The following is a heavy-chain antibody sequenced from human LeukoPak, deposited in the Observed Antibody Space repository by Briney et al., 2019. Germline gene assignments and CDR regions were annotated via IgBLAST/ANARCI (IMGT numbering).Heavy chain of an antibody. D-gene: IGHD5-18*01. CDR3: AKDLTAMVTGVDY. CDR2: ISGSGGST. V-gene: IGHV3-23*01. Sequence: GGSLRLPCEASGFTFSSYAMSWVRQAPGRGLEGVSAISGSGGSTYYADSVKGRFTISRDNSKNTLYLQMNSLRAEDTAVYSCAKDLTAMVTGVDYWGQGTLVTVSS. J-gene: IGHJ4*02. CDR1: GFTFSSYA.